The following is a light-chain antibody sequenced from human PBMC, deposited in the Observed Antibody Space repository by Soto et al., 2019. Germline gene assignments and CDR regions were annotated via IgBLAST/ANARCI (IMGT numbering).Light chain of an antibody. Sequence: QSALTQPASVSGSPGQSITISCTGTSSDVGGYNYVSWYQQHPGKAPKLIIFEVSYRPSGISNRFSASKSGDTASLTISGLQADDEADYYCCSYTDSRTHIFGGGTKV. V-gene: IGLV2-14*01. CDR2: EVS. CDR3: CSYTDSRTHI. CDR1: SSDVGGYNY. J-gene: IGLJ1*01.